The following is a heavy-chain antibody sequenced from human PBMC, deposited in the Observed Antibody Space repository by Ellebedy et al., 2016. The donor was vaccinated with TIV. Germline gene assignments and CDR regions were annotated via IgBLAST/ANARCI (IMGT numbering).Heavy chain of an antibody. CDR2: VRSNGANT. Sequence: GESLKISCSTSGFTFSSYTMLWIRQAPGKGLEYVSAVRSNGANTYYADSVKGRFTISRDNSKNTLYLQMSRLRAEDTAVYYCVKDKGGWYRNIPGSWGQGTLVTVSS. J-gene: IGHJ5*02. CDR3: VKDKGGWYRNIPGS. V-gene: IGHV3-64D*08. D-gene: IGHD1-26*01. CDR1: GFTFSSYT.